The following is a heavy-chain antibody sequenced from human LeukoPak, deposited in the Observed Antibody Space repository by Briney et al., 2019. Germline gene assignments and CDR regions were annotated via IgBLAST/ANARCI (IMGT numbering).Heavy chain of an antibody. Sequence: GASVKVSCKASGGTFSSYAISWVRQAPGQGLEWMGGIIPIFGTANYAQKFQGRVTMTEDTSTDTAYMELSSLRSEDTAVYYCATGRYIAAEVGTWGQGTLVTVSS. CDR1: GGTFSSYA. CDR3: ATGRYIAAEVGT. CDR2: IIPIFGTA. J-gene: IGHJ5*02. V-gene: IGHV1-69*06. D-gene: IGHD6-13*01.